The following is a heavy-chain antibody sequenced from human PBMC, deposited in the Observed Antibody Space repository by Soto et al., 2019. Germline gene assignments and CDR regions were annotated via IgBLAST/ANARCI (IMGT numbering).Heavy chain of an antibody. V-gene: IGHV3-53*02. CDR1: GFTVSSNY. CDR3: ARDPPATRHGMDV. CDR2: IYSGGST. Sequence: EVQLVETGGGLIQPGGSLRLSCAASGFTVSSNYMSWVRQAPGKGLEWVSGIYSGGSTYYADSVRGRFTISRDNSKNTLYLQMTSLRAEDTAVYYCARDPPATRHGMDVWGQGTTVTVSS. J-gene: IGHJ6*02.